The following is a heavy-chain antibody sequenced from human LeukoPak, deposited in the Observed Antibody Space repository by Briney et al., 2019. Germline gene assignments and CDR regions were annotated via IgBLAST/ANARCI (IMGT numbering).Heavy chain of an antibody. CDR3: ARDRALGYCSSTSCYYYGMDV. D-gene: IGHD2-2*01. CDR1: GGSISSGGYY. Sequence: SQTLSLTCTVSGGSISSGGYYWSWIRQHPGKGLEWIGYIYYSGSTYYNPSLKSRVTIPVDTSKNQFSLKLSSVTAADTAVYYCARDRALGYCSSTSCYYYGMDVWGQGTTVTVSS. V-gene: IGHV4-31*03. J-gene: IGHJ6*02. CDR2: IYYSGST.